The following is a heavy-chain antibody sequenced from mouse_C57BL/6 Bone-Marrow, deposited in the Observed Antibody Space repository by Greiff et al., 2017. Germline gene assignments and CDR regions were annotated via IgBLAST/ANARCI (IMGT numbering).Heavy chain of an antibody. D-gene: IGHD1-1*01. V-gene: IGHV1-81*01. CDR1: GYTFTSFG. CDR2: FYPRSGNT. CDR3: ARWGFITTDYFDY. Sequence: QVPLKESGAELARPGASVTLFCKASGYTFTSFGISWVKQRTGQGLEWIGEFYPRSGNTYYNEKFKGKATLTADKSSSTAYMELRSLTSEDSPVYFGARWGFITTDYFDYWGQGTTLTVSS. J-gene: IGHJ2*01.